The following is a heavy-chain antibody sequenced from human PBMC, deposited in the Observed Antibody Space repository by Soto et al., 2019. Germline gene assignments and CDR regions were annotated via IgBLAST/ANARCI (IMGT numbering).Heavy chain of an antibody. V-gene: IGHV1-3*01. J-gene: IGHJ4*02. D-gene: IGHD2-2*01. Sequence: QVQLVQSGAEVKKPGASVKVSCKASGYTFTSYAMHWVRQAPGQRLEWMGWINAGNGNTKYSQKFQGXVXXXRXXSASTAYMELSSLRSEDTAVYYCARSPDCSSTSCYARPLTYWGQGTLVTVSS. CDR2: INAGNGNT. CDR3: ARSPDCSSTSCYARPLTY. CDR1: GYTFTSYA.